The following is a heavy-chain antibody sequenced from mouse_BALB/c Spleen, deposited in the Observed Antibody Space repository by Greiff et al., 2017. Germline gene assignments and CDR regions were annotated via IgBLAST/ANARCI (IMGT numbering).Heavy chain of an antibody. CDR2: INPYNDGT. V-gene: IGHV1-14*01. J-gene: IGHJ3*01. CDR1: GYTFTSYV. CDR3: ARGGLKDYGSSWFAY. Sequence: EVQLQQSGPELVKPGASVKMSCKASGYTFTSYVMHWVKQKPGQGLEWIGYINPYNDGTKYNEKFKGKATLTSDKSSSTAYMELSSLTSEDSAVYYCARGGLKDYGSSWFAYWGQGTLVTVSA. D-gene: IGHD1-1*01.